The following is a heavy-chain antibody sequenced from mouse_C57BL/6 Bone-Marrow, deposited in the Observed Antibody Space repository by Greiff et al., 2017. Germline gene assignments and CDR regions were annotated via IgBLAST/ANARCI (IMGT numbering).Heavy chain of an antibody. D-gene: IGHD2-2*01. J-gene: IGHJ1*03. CDR2: IDPENGDT. Sequence: VQLQQSGAELVRPGASVKLSCTASGFNIKDYYMHWVKQRPEQGLEWIGWIDPENGDTEYASKFKGKATITADKSSNTAYLQLSSLTSEDTAVYYCTTGGYYWYFDVWGTGTTVTVSA. CDR1: GFNIKDYY. V-gene: IGHV14-4*01. CDR3: TTGGYYWYFDV.